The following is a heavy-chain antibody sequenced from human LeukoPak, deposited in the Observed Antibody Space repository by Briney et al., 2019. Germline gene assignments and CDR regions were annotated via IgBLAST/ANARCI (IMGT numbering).Heavy chain of an antibody. CDR1: GGSSIGYY. Sequence: SETPSVTSAVHGGSSIGYYWSSIRQPPGKRLEWIGEINHSGSTNYNPSLTCRAAISVDTYKNKFSLKLSSVTAADEAVYYCATGSGGRSWGYDAFDIWGQGTMVTVSS. D-gene: IGHD6-13*01. V-gene: IGHV4-34*01. CDR3: ATGSGGRSWGYDAFDI. J-gene: IGHJ3*02. CDR2: INHSGST.